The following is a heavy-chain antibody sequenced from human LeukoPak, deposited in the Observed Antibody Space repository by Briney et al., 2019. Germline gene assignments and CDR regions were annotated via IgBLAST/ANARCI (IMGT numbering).Heavy chain of an antibody. CDR1: GGSITSSSYY. V-gene: IGHV4-39*01. J-gene: IGHJ4*02. CDR3: ARHDGSNNLDY. D-gene: IGHD1-14*01. CDR2: IYYSGNT. Sequence: SETLSLTCTVSGGSITSSSYYWGWIRQPPGKGLEWIGSIYYSGNTYYKPSLKSRVTISVDTSKNQFSLKLSSVTAADTAVYYCARHDGSNNLDYWGQGTLVTVSS.